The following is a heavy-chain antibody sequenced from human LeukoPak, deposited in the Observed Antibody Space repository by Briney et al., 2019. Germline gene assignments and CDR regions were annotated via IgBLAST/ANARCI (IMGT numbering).Heavy chain of an antibody. CDR2: FNHNWGA. J-gene: IGHJ4*02. V-gene: IGHV4-34*01. CDR1: SGSFSGYY. Sequence: SETLSLTCAVYSGSFSGYYWTWFRQPPGKGLEWIGEFNHNWGAKYNPSLKSRVTISVDTSKNHLSLSLNSVTAADTAVYYCAASLWFGIYPDYWGQGSLVTVSS. CDR3: AASLWFGIYPDY. D-gene: IGHD3-10*01.